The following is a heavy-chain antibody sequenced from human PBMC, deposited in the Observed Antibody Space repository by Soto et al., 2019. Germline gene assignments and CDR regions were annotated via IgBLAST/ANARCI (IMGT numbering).Heavy chain of an antibody. CDR1: GFTFSSYS. V-gene: IGHV3-21*01. Sequence: GGSLRLSCAASGFTFSSYSMNWVRQAPGKGLEWVSSISSSSSYIYYADSVKGRFTISRDNAKNSLYLQMNSLRAEDTAVYYCARDLEVRYDILTGYSNFDYWGQGTLVTVSS. J-gene: IGHJ4*02. CDR3: ARDLEVRYDILTGYSNFDY. CDR2: ISSSSSYI. D-gene: IGHD3-9*01.